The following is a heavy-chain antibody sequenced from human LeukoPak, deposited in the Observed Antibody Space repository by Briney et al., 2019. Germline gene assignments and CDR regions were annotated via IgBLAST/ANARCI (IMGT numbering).Heavy chain of an antibody. CDR2: IIPIFGTA. D-gene: IGHD3-10*01. Sequence: SVKVSCKASGGTFSSYAISWVRQAPGQGLEWMGRIIPIFGTANYAQKFQGRVTITTDESTGTAYMELSSLRSEDTAVYYCARDYGSGSYYGFDYWGQGTLVTVSS. J-gene: IGHJ4*02. CDR1: GGTFSSYA. V-gene: IGHV1-69*05. CDR3: ARDYGSGSYYGFDY.